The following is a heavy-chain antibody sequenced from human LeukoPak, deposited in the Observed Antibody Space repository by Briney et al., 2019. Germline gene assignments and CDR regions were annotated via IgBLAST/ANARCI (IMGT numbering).Heavy chain of an antibody. CDR1: GASISSNY. D-gene: IGHD4-11*01. CDR2: IHANGDT. CDR3: AGYDHSNYLAY. V-gene: IGHV4-4*08. Sequence: SETLSLTCTVSGASISSNYWSWIRQPPGKGLEWNGLEWIGYIHANGDTNYNPSLNRRVTMSLDSSRRHLSLNLSSLTAADTAVYFCAGYDHSNYLAYWGQGILVTVSS. J-gene: IGHJ4*02.